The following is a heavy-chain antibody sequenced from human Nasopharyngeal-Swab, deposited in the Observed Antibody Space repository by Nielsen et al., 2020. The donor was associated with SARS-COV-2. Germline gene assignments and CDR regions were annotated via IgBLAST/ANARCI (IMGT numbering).Heavy chain of an antibody. D-gene: IGHD3-22*01. CDR2: INHSGST. V-gene: IGHV4-34*09. J-gene: IGHJ4*02. CDR3: ARDCKDSRGHYFDY. Sequence: WIRQPPGKGLEWIGEINHSGSTYYNPSLKSRVTISVDTSKNQFSLKLSSVTAADTAVYYCARDCKDSRGHYFDYWGQGTLVTVSS.